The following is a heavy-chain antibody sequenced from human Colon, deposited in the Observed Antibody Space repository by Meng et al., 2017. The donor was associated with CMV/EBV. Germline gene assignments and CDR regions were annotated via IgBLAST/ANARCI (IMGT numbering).Heavy chain of an antibody. V-gene: IGHV3-74*03. CDR2: ISPDGSSA. D-gene: IGHD2-2*01. CDR1: GFTFRSYW. J-gene: IGHJ4*02. CDR3: AAWAHIVAVAPTGDDY. Sequence: GGSLRLSCAASGFTFRSYWMDWVRHAPGKGLVWVSRISPDGSSAAYADSVRGRFTISRDNAKNTLYLQMNRLRVEDTAVYYCAAWAHIVAVAPTGDDYWGQGTLVTVSS.